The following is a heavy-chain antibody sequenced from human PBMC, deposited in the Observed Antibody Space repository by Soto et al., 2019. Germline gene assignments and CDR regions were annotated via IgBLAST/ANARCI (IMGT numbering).Heavy chain of an antibody. CDR3: AKDRSSGWSSYSDS. CDR1: GFPFSSHA. CDR2: IGASGGST. D-gene: IGHD6-13*01. V-gene: IGHV3-23*01. J-gene: IGHJ4*02. Sequence: EVQLLESGGGLVQPGGSLRLSCAASGFPFSSHAMSWVRQAPGKGLEWVSGIGASGGSTYYADSVKGRFTISRDNSKNTLYLQMNRLRAEDTALYYCAKDRSSGWSSYSDSWGQGTLVTVSS.